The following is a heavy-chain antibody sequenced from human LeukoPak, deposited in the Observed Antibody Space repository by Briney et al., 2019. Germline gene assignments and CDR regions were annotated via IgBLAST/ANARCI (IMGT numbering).Heavy chain of an antibody. CDR3: ARAATSWKNYYYYMDV. V-gene: IGHV1-46*01. CDR2: INPSGGST. CDR1: GYTFTSYY. Sequence: ASVKVSCKASGYTFTSYYMHWVRQAPGQGLEWMGIINPSGGSTSYAQKFQGRVTMTRDTSTSTVYMELSSLRSEDTAVYYCARAATSWKNYYYYMDVWGKGTTVTVS. D-gene: IGHD2-15*01. J-gene: IGHJ6*03.